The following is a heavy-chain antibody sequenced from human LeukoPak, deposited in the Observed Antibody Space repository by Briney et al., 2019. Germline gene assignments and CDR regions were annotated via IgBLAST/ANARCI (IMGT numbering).Heavy chain of an antibody. J-gene: IGHJ6*02. CDR2: INHSGST. CDR3: ARVRTRYCSSTSCTKSKYYYYYGMDV. D-gene: IGHD2-2*01. CDR1: GGSFSGYY. V-gene: IGHV4-34*01. Sequence: SETLSLTCAVYGGSFSGYYWSWIRQPPGKGLEWIGEINHSGSTNYNPSLKSRVTISVDTSKNQFSLKLSSVTAADTAVYYCARVRTRYCSSTSCTKSKYYYYYGMDVWGQGTTVTVSS.